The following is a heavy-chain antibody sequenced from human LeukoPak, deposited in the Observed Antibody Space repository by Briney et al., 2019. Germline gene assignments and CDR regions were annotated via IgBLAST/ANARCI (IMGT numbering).Heavy chain of an antibody. D-gene: IGHD5-18*01. CDR1: GFTFSSYW. V-gene: IGHV3-7*01. Sequence: GGSLRLSCAASGFTFSSYWMSWVRQAPGKGLEGVANINQDGIEKYYVDSVKGRFTISRDNAKNSLFLQMNSLRAEDTAVYYCASAVETARPGYYFDYWGQGTLVTVSS. CDR3: ASAVETARPGYYFDY. CDR2: INQDGIEK. J-gene: IGHJ4*02.